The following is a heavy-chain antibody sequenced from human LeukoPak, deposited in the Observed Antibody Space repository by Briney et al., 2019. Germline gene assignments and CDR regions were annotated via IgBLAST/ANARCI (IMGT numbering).Heavy chain of an antibody. Sequence: GGSLRLSCAASGFTLSTYAMSWVRQTPGKGLEWVAATSSSDAGTYHADSVRGRFTISRDNSKNTLYLQMNSLRAEDAAVYYCAKSPYDSSGYYYVYYYYMDVWGKGTTVTVSS. CDR1: GFTLSTYA. V-gene: IGHV3-23*01. D-gene: IGHD3-22*01. J-gene: IGHJ6*03. CDR3: AKSPYDSSGYYYVYYYYMDV. CDR2: TSSSDAGT.